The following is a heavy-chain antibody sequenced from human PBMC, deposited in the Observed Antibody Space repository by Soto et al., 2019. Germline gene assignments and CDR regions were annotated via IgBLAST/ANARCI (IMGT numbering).Heavy chain of an antibody. Sequence: SETLSLTCTVSGGSISSGYYYWSWIRQPPGKGLEWIGYIYYSGSTYYNPPLKSRVTISVDTSKNQFSLKLSSVTAADTAVYYCARGPTYYYDSSGPTFDPWGRGTLVTVSS. D-gene: IGHD3-22*01. V-gene: IGHV4-30-4*01. CDR3: ARGPTYYYDSSGPTFDP. CDR1: GGSISSGYYY. CDR2: IYYSGST. J-gene: IGHJ5*02.